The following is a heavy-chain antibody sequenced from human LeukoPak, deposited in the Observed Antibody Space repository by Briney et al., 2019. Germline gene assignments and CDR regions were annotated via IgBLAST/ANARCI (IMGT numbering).Heavy chain of an antibody. CDR1: GFTFSSYD. V-gene: IGHV3-13*01. Sequence: GGSLRLSCAASGFTFSSYDMHWVRQATGKGLEWVSAIGIAGDTYYPGSVKGRFTISRENAKNSLYLQMNSLRAGDTAVYYCARDRDSSGYFDYWGQGTLVTVSS. CDR3: ARDRDSSGYFDY. J-gene: IGHJ4*02. D-gene: IGHD3-22*01. CDR2: IGIAGDT.